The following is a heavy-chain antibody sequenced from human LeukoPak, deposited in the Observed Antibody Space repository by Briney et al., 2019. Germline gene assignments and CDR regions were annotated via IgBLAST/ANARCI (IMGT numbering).Heavy chain of an antibody. CDR1: GFTFGTYA. CDR2: ISGRDGST. V-gene: IGHV3-23*01. CDR3: AKDMSYDILTGYANSDY. J-gene: IGHJ4*02. Sequence: GGSLRLSCTASGFTFGTYAMSWVRQAPGKGLEWVSAISGRDGSTFYADSVKGRFTISRDNSKNTLYLQMNSLRAEDTAVYYCAKDMSYDILTGYANSDYWGQGTLVAVSS. D-gene: IGHD3-9*01.